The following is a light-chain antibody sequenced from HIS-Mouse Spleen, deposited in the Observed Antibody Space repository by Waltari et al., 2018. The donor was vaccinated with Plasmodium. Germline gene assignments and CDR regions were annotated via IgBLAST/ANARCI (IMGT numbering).Light chain of an antibody. CDR1: SSDVGGYNY. CDR3: SSYTSSSTLV. J-gene: IGLJ2*01. V-gene: IGLV2-14*03. CDR2: DVS. Sequence: QSALTQPASVSGSPGQSITISCTGTSSDVGGYNYVSWYQQHPGKAPKPMIYDVSNRALGVSNRFSGSKSGNTASLTVSGLQAEDEADYYCSSYTSSSTLVFGGGTKLTVL.